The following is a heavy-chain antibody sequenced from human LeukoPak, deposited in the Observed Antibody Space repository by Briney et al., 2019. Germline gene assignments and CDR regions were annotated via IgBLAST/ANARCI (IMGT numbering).Heavy chain of an antibody. CDR3: SRDPRLLDY. V-gene: IGHV3-48*03. Sequence: PGGSLRLSCAASGFTFSDYEMNWVRQAPGKGLEWLSHISISGTTIHYADSVKGRFTISRDNAKNSLYLQMNSLTVEDTGVYYCSRDPRLLDYWGQGSLVTVSS. J-gene: IGHJ4*02. D-gene: IGHD6-25*01. CDR2: ISISGTTI. CDR1: GFTFSDYE.